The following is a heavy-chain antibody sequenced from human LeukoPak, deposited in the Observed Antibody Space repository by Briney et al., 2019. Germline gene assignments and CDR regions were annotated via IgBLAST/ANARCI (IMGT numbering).Heavy chain of an antibody. Sequence: ASVTVSFTASGYTFTSYDINLGRQASGHGLEWMGWMNPNSGNTGYGQKFRGRVTMTRNTSISTAYMELSSLRSEDTAVYYCARGIVVVTAIHPYNWFDPGGQGTLVTVS. CDR2: MNPNSGNT. J-gene: IGHJ5*02. CDR3: ARGIVVVTAIHPYNWFDP. CDR1: GYTFTSYD. V-gene: IGHV1-8*01. D-gene: IGHD2-21*02.